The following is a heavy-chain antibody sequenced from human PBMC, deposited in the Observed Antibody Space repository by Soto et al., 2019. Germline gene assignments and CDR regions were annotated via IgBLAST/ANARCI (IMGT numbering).Heavy chain of an antibody. CDR2: TYYRSKLYY. D-gene: IGHD3-10*01. Sequence: PSQTLSLPCVISGDSVTGNTACWNWIRQSPARGRAWLGRTYYRSKLYYDYAGSVKGRMTINPDTSRNQFSLQLNSVSPEDTAGYYWGTGMLVRGRYYVDVWGQGTTVTVSS. CDR3: GTGMLVRGRYYVDV. CDR1: GDSVTGNTAC. V-gene: IGHV6-1*01. J-gene: IGHJ6*02.